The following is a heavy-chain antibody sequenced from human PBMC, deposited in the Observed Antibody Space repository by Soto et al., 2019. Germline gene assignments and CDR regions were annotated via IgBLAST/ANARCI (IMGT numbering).Heavy chain of an antibody. J-gene: IGHJ6*03. D-gene: IGHD3-3*01. CDR3: ARGIANFGVVINYYYYMDV. CDR2: ISSSSSYI. V-gene: IGHV3-21*01. Sequence: GGSLRLSCAASGFTLSSYSMNWVRQAPGKGLEWVSSISSSSSYIYYADSVKGRFTISRDNAKNSLYLQMNSLRAEDTAVYYCARGIANFGVVINYYYYMDVWGKGTTVTVSS. CDR1: GFTLSSYS.